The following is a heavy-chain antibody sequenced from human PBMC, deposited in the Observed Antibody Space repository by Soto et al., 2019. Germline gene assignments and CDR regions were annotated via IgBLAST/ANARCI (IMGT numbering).Heavy chain of an antibody. D-gene: IGHD3-3*01. CDR1: GYPVTAYY. V-gene: IGHV1-2*02. J-gene: IGHJ3*02. CDR2: INPATGAA. CDR3: ARGGGVGVAGSAAFDM. Sequence: QLHLVQSGAVVKKPGASVTVSCSASGYPVTAYYMHWVRQAPGRGLEWMGGINPATGAAKYTQTFQGRVTVTRDTSTRTVFREPSGLKSEATAVFYCARGGGVGVAGSAAFDMWGQGTLVTVSS.